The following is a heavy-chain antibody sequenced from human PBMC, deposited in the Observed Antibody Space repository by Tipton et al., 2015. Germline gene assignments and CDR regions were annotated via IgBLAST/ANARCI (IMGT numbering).Heavy chain of an antibody. CDR2: IYYSATT. CDR1: GDSVNSGNYY. D-gene: IGHD5-18*01. V-gene: IGHV4-31*03. Sequence: GLVKPSETLSLTCTVSGDSVNSGNYYWTWIRQHPGKGLEWIGYIYYSATTYYNPSLKSRLTISLDRSKSHFSLQLSSVTAADTAVYYCARSGDTYFDYWGQGTLVTVSS. CDR3: ARSGDTYFDY. J-gene: IGHJ4*02.